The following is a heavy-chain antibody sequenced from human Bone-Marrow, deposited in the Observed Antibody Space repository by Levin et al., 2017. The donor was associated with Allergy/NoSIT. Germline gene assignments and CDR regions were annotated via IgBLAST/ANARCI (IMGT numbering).Heavy chain of an antibody. CDR3: AREDASGSFVDY. J-gene: IGHJ4*02. Sequence: QSQTLSLTCSVSGDSIRSSSYYWGWIRQPPGKGLEWIGTIFYSGNTYYNPSLKSRVTLSVDTSKNQFSLKLASVTAADTAVYYCAREDASGSFVDYWGQGTLVIVSS. CDR1: GDSIRSSSYY. V-gene: IGHV4-39*07. D-gene: IGHD3-10*01. CDR2: IFYSGNT.